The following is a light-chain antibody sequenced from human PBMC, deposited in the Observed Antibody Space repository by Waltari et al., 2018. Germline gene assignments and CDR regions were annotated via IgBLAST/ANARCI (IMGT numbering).Light chain of an antibody. CDR3: QHRRSWPLT. CDR1: QSVDRY. V-gene: IGKV3-11*01. J-gene: IGKJ4*01. Sequence: ETVLTQSPATLSLSPGERATLSCRASQSVDRYLAWYQQKPGQAPRLLIYDTSNRATGTPARFSGSGSGTDFTLTISSLEPEDFAVYYCQHRRSWPLTFGGGTKVEIK. CDR2: DTS.